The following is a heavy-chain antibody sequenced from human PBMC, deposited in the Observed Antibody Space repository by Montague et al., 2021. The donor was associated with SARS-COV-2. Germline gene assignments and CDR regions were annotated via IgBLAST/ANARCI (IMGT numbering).Heavy chain of an antibody. Sequence: PALVKPTQTLTLTCTFSGFSLSTSGMCVSWIRQPPGKALEWLALIDWDDDKYYSTSLKTRLTISKDTSKNQVVLTMTNMDPVDTATYYCARNPRSPLGPRYYYYGMDVWGQGTTVTVSS. V-gene: IGHV2-70*01. CDR3: ARNPRSPLGPRYYYYGMDV. CDR2: IDWDDDK. J-gene: IGHJ6*02. CDR1: GFSLSTSGMC. D-gene: IGHD2-15*01.